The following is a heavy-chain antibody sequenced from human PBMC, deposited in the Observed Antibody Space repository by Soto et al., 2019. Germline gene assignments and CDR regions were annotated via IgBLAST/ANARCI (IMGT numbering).Heavy chain of an antibody. CDR2: ISAYNGNT. J-gene: IGHJ6*03. D-gene: IGHD3-3*01. Sequence: GASVKVSCKASGYTFTSYGISWVRQAPGQGLEWMGWISAYNGNTNYAQKLQGRVTMTTDTSTSTAYMELRSLRSDDTAVYYCARDLRFLEWPYYMDVWGKGTTVTVSS. CDR1: GYTFTSYG. CDR3: ARDLRFLEWPYYMDV. V-gene: IGHV1-18*01.